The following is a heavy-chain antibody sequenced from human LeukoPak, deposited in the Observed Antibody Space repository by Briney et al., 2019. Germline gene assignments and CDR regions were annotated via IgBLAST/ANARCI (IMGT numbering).Heavy chain of an antibody. CDR3: TTGVMITFGGVIVFDY. D-gene: IGHD3-16*02. V-gene: IGHV3-15*01. CDR2: IKSKTDGGTT. Sequence: GGSLRLSCAASGFTFSNAWMSWVRQAPGKGLEWVGRIKSKTDGGTTDYAAPVKGRFTISRDDSKNTLYLQMNSLKTEHTAVYYCTTGVMITFGGVIVFDYWGQGTLVTVSS. CDR1: GFTFSNAW. J-gene: IGHJ4*02.